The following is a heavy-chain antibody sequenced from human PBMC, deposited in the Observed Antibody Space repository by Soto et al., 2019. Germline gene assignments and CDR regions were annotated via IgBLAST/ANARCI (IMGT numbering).Heavy chain of an antibody. CDR2: IIPILGIA. V-gene: IGHV1-69*02. CDR3: ARVLYDSSGYNWFDP. D-gene: IGHD3-22*01. J-gene: IGHJ5*02. Sequence: SVKVSCKASGGTFSSYTISWVRQAPGQGLEWMGRIIPILGIANYAQKFQGRVTITADKSTSTAYMEISSLRSEDTAVYYFARVLYDSSGYNWFDPWGQGTLVTVSS. CDR1: GGTFSSYT.